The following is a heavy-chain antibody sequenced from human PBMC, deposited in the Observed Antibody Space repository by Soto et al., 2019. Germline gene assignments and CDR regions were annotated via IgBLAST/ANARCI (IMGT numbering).Heavy chain of an antibody. CDR1: GASISSGGYY. CDR2: IYYSGST. V-gene: IGHV4-31*03. CDR3: ATQPGDFGESSRGAFDY. J-gene: IGHJ4*02. D-gene: IGHD3-10*01. Sequence: QVQLQESGPGLVKPSQALSLTCTVSGASISSGGYYWSWIRQHPGKGLEWIGCIYYSGSTYYNPSLKSRVTISVDTSKNQFSLKLSSVTAADTAVYYCATQPGDFGESSRGAFDYWGQGTLVTVSS.